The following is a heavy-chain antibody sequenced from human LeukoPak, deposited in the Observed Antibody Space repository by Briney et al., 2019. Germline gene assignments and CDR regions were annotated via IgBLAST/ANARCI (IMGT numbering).Heavy chain of an antibody. J-gene: IGHJ6*03. CDR1: GGSISSSSYY. Sequence: SETLSLTCTVSGGSISSSSYYWGWIRQPPGKGLEWIGSIYYSGSTYYNPSLKSRVTISVDTSKNQFSLKLSSVTAADTAVYYCACVNSGSTNYYYMDVWGKGTTVTVSS. D-gene: IGHD1-26*01. CDR3: ACVNSGSTNYYYMDV. V-gene: IGHV4-39*01. CDR2: IYYSGST.